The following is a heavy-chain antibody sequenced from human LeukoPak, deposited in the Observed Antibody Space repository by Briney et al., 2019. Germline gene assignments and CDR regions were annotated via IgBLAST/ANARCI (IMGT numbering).Heavy chain of an antibody. V-gene: IGHV1-18*01. CDR1: GYTFANYG. CDR2: STPYNGNT. D-gene: IGHD6-19*01. CDR3: ARDVGGSIRGAVACWDY. J-gene: IGHJ4*02. Sequence: ASVTVSCKASGYTFANYGISWVRQAPGQGLEWLGWSTPYNGNTKYAQKVQGRVTMTTDTSTNTAYMELTTLRSDDTAVYYCARDVGGSIRGAVACWDYWGQGTPVTVSS.